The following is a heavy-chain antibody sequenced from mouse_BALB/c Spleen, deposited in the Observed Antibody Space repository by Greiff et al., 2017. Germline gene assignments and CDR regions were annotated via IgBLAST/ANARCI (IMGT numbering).Heavy chain of an antibody. J-gene: IGHJ1*01. CDR2: IDPYDSET. Sequence: QVQLQQPGAELVRPGASVKLSCKASGYTFTSYWMNWVKQRPEQGLEWIGRIDPYDSETHYNQKFKDKAILTVDKSSSTAYMQLSSLTSEDSAVYYCARWDTTVVENWYFDVWGAGTTVTVSS. CDR3: ARWDTTVVENWYFDV. D-gene: IGHD1-1*01. CDR1: GYTFTSYW. V-gene: IGHV1-52*01.